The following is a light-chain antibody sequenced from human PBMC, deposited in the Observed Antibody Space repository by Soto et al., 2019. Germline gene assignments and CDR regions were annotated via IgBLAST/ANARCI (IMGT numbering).Light chain of an antibody. CDR3: QQYGSSYWT. CDR1: QSVPRTY. CDR2: GAS. Sequence: DIVLTQSPGSLSLSPGERATLSCRASQSVPRTYLAWYQQKPGQTPSLLIYGASNRATGIPDRFSGSGYGTDFTLTISRLEPEDFRVYYCQQYGSSYWTFGQGTKVEIK. J-gene: IGKJ1*01. V-gene: IGKV3-20*01.